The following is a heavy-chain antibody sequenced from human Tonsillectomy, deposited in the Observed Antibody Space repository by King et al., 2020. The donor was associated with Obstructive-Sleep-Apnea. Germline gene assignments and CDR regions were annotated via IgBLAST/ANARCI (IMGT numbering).Heavy chain of an antibody. Sequence: VQLVESGAEVKKPGESLRISCKGSGYSFTSYWINWVRQMPGKGLEWMGRIDPTDSYTNYSPSFEGHVTISADKSISTAYLQWSSLKASDTAMYYCARQGVAGIMRWGQGTLVTVSS. D-gene: IGHD6-19*01. CDR2: IDPTDSYT. CDR1: GYSFTSYW. J-gene: IGHJ4*02. V-gene: IGHV5-10-1*03. CDR3: ARQGVAGIMR.